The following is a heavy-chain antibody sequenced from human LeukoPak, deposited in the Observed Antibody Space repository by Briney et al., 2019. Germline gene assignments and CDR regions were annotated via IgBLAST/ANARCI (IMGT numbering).Heavy chain of an antibody. CDR2: IYYSGPT. Sequence: PSKTLSLTCTVSGGSISSSSYYWGWIRQPPGKGLEWIGYIYYSGPTYYNPSLNSRVAISIDTSKNQFSLRLSSVTAADTAVYFCASEGGNYYDSSGYYAFDTWGQGTMVTVSP. CDR3: ASEGGNYYDSSGYYAFDT. CDR1: GGSISSSSYY. D-gene: IGHD3-22*01. V-gene: IGHV4-30-4*08. J-gene: IGHJ3*02.